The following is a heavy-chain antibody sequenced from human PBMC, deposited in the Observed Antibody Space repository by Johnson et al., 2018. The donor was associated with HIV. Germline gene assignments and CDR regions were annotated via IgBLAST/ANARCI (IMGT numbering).Heavy chain of an antibody. Sequence: EMQLVESGGGLVQPGGSLRLSCAASGFTFRSSWMSWVRQAPGKGLEWVANIQHDGSEKYYVDSVKGRFTISRDNAKNSLSLQMKSLRAEDTAVYYCAKSLFSISWPYDAFDMWGQGTIVTVSS. V-gene: IGHV3-7*01. J-gene: IGHJ3*02. D-gene: IGHD2/OR15-2a*01. CDR1: GFTFRSSW. CDR3: AKSLFSISWPYDAFDM. CDR2: IQHDGSEK.